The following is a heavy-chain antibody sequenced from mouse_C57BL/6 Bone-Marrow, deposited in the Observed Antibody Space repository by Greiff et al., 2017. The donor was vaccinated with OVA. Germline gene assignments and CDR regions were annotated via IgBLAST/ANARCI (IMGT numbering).Heavy chain of an antibody. V-gene: IGHV1-18*01. Sequence: VQLQQSGPELVKPGASVKIPCKASGCTFTDYNMDWVKQSHGKSLEWIGDINPNNGGTIYNQKFKGKATLTVDKSSSTAYMELRSLTSEDTAVYYCARAAQATLYAMDYWGQGTSVTVSS. CDR2: INPNNGGT. D-gene: IGHD3-2*02. CDR3: ARAAQATLYAMDY. J-gene: IGHJ4*01. CDR1: GCTFTDYN.